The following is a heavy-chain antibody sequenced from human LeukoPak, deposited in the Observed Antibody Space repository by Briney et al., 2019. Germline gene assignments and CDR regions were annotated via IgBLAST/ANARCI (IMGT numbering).Heavy chain of an antibody. V-gene: IGHV6-1*01. CDR2: TYWRYKLYK. J-gene: IGHJ4*02. Sequence: SQTLSLTCALSGDSLSSNSAAWDWLRQSPSRGVEWLGRTYWRYKLYKDYAVWGKSRITINPDTSKNQFSLQLNSVTPEYTAVYYCARDQDYYGSGSYLNGFDYWGQGTLVTVSS. D-gene: IGHD3-10*01. CDR3: ARDQDYYGSGSYLNGFDY. CDR1: GDSLSSNSAA.